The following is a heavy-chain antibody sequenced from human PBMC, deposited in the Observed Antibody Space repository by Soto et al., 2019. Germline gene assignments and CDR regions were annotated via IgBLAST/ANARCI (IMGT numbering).Heavy chain of an antibody. V-gene: IGHV3-23*01. CDR3: AKDRRAGGNYGFYSDF. Sequence: EVQLLESGGGLVQPGGSLTLSCAASGFTFSSYGMTWVRQAPGKGLEWVSFSSATGSGRYYADSVKGRFTISRDNSNNTLSLQMRRLRADDTAVYYCAKDRRAGGNYGFYSDFWGQGALVIVSS. CDR2: SSATGSGR. D-gene: IGHD1-7*01. CDR1: GFTFSSYG. J-gene: IGHJ4*02.